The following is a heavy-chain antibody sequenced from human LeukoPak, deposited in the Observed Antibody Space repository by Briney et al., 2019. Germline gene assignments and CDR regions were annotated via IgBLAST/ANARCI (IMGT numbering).Heavy chain of an antibody. CDR1: GFTFSSYG. J-gene: IGHJ4*02. D-gene: IGHD5-18*01. CDR3: AKDPPYTAMSPRFDY. V-gene: IGHV3-30*02. CDR2: IRYDGSNK. Sequence: GGSLRLSCAASGFTFSSYGMHWVRQAPGKGLEWVAFIRYDGSNKYYADSVKGRFTISRDNSKNTLYLQVNSLRAEDTAVYYCAKDPPYTAMSPRFDYWGQGTLVTVSS.